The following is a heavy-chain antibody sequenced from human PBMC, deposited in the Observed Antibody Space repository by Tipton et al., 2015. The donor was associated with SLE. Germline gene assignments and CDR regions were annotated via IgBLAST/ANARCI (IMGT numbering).Heavy chain of an antibody. V-gene: IGHV5-51*03. D-gene: IGHD3-22*01. CDR2: IYPGDSDT. J-gene: IGHJ4*02. Sequence: VQLVQSGAEVKKPGEPLKIACKVSGNNFRNSWIAWVRQLPGKSLEWMGIIYPGDSDTTYSPAFQGQVTISADKSITTAYLQWSSLKASDTAMYYCARLGAYYYDNSAYQTLDFWGQGTLVSVSS. CDR1: GNNFRNSW. CDR3: ARLGAYYYDNSAYQTLDF.